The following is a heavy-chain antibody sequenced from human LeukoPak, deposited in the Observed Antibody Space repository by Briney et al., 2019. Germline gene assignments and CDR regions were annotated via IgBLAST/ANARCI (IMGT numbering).Heavy chain of an antibody. CDR2: IIPIFGTA. D-gene: IGHD6-19*01. Sequence: SVKVSCKASGGTFSSYAISWVRQAPGQGLEWMGGIIPIFGTANYAQKFQGRVTMTRNTSISTAYMELSSLRSEDTAVYYCARGDGQTTPGSSGWYVWDYYYYYYMDVWGKGTTVTISS. V-gene: IGHV1-69*05. CDR3: ARGDGQTTPGSSGWYVWDYYYYYYMDV. J-gene: IGHJ6*03. CDR1: GGTFSSYA.